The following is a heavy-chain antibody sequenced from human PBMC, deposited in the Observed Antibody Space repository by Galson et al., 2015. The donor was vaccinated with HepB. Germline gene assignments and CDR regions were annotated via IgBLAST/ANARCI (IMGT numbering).Heavy chain of an antibody. CDR3: ARSMIMTTVASPDF. D-gene: IGHD4-17*01. V-gene: IGHV1-2*06. J-gene: IGHJ4*02. Sequence: SVKVSCKASGYTFIGYYIHWVRQAPGQGLEWMGRINPNSGGTIYAQKFQGRVTMTRDTSISTGYMELSGLTSDDTAMYYCARSMIMTTVASPDFWSQGALVTVSS. CDR2: INPNSGGT. CDR1: GYTFIGYY.